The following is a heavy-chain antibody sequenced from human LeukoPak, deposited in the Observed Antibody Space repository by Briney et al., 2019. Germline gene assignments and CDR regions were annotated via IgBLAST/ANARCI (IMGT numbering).Heavy chain of an antibody. CDR1: GYTFTSYY. V-gene: IGHV1-46*01. CDR3: ASLDPGDAFDI. J-gene: IGHJ3*02. Sequence: GASVKVSCKASGYTFTSYYMHWVRQAPGQGLEWMGIINPSGGSTSYAQKFQGRVTMTRDTSTSTVYMELSSLRSEDTTVYYCASLDPGDAFDIWGQGTMVTVSS. CDR2: INPSGGST.